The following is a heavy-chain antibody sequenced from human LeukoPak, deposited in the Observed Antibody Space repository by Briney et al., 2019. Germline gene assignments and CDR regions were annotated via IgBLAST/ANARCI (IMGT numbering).Heavy chain of an antibody. J-gene: IGHJ4*02. D-gene: IGHD2-15*01. CDR3: AKAPQGSLRLPQKHKFDY. CDR1: GFTFSSYA. V-gene: IGHV3-23*01. Sequence: GGSLRLSCAASGFTFSSYAMSWVRQAPGKGLEWVSAISGSGGSTYYVDSVKGRFTISRDNSKNTLYLQMNSLRAEDTAVYYCAKAPQGSLRLPQKHKFDYWGQGTLVTVSS. CDR2: ISGSGGST.